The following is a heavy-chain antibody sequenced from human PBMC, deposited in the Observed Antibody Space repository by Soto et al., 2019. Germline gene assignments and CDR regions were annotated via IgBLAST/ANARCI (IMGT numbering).Heavy chain of an antibody. CDR2: INQDGSEK. D-gene: IGHD3-10*01. V-gene: IGHV3-7*01. CDR1: ALTFRNNW. Sequence: GGSLRLSCAASALTFRNNWMSWVRQAPGKGLEWVANINQDGSEKSYVDSVKGRCTISRDRAKNSVYLHLSSLRAGDTAVYFCARGSGSSYFDFWGQGTLVTVSS. CDR3: ARGSGSSYFDF. J-gene: IGHJ4*02.